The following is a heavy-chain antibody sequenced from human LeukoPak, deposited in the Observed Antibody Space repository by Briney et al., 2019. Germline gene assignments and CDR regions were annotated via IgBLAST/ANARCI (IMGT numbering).Heavy chain of an antibody. V-gene: IGHV3-21*01. CDR3: AGVGYLRWLQWDY. D-gene: IGHD5-24*01. J-gene: IGHJ4*02. CDR2: ISSTSSYI. CDR1: GFTFSSYS. Sequence: GGSLRLSCAASGFTFSSYSMNWVRQAPGKGLEWVSSISSTSSYIYYADSVKSRFTISRDNAKNSLYLQMNSLRAEDTAVYYCAGVGYLRWLQWDYWGQGTLVTVSS.